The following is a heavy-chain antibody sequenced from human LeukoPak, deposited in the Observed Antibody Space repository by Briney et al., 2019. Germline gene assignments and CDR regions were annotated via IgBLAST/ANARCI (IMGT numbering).Heavy chain of an antibody. CDR3: ARDYGGSSPFDY. D-gene: IGHD4-23*01. CDR1: GFTFSDPY. Sequence: PGGSLRLSCSASGFTFSDPYLSLVRQASGKGLGWVSYISGSGTTISYADSVKGRFTISRDNANNSLYLQMNSLRAEDTAVYYCARDYGGSSPFDYWGQGTLVTVSS. V-gene: IGHV3-11*04. J-gene: IGHJ4*02. CDR2: ISGSGTTI.